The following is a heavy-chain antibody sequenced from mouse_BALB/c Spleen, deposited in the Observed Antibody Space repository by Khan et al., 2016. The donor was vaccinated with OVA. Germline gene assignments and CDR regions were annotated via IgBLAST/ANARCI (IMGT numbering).Heavy chain of an antibody. J-gene: IGHJ3*01. Sequence: QVQLQQSGAELVRPGVSVKISCKGSGYTFTDFAMHWVKQSHAKSLEWIGVISPYYGDANYNQKFKGKATVTVDTSSSTAYMELARLTSEDSAIYDCARGSGNSRFAYWGQGTLVTVSA. D-gene: IGHD1-3*01. CDR3: ARGSGNSRFAY. V-gene: IGHV1S137*01. CDR2: ISPYYGDA. CDR1: GYTFTDFA.